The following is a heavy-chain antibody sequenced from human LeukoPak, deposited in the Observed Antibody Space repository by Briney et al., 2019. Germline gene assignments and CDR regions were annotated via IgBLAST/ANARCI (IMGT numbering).Heavy chain of an antibody. J-gene: IGHJ4*02. CDR3: ARDGTGSNSGWYIH. V-gene: IGHV3-33*08. D-gene: IGHD6-19*01. CDR2: IWYDGSNK. Sequence: PGGSLRLSCAASGFTFNDYYMTWIRQAPGKGLEWVAVIWYDGSNKYYADSVKGRFTISRDNSKNTLYLQMNSLRAEDTAVYYCARDGTGSNSGWYIHWGQGALVTVSS. CDR1: GFTFNDYY.